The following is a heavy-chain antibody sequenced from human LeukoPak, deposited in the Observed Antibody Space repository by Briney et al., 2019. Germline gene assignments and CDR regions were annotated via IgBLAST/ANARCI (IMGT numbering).Heavy chain of an antibody. D-gene: IGHD2-21*02. Sequence: SGKVTCKVSVDTFSSHGINWVRQAPGQGLEWMGGIIPTLGTTDYAQKFRGRVTITTDGSTSTAYMELSSLRSEDTAVYYCARHMVGYCGSDCSLRPFGIWGQGTMVTVSS. CDR3: ARHMVGYCGSDCSLRPFGI. V-gene: IGHV1-69*05. J-gene: IGHJ3*02. CDR2: IIPTLGTT. CDR1: VDTFSSHG.